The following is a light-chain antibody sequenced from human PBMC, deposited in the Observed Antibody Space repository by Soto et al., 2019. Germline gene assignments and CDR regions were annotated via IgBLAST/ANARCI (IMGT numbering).Light chain of an antibody. J-gene: IGKJ3*01. Sequence: EIVLTQSPATLSLSPGERATLSCRASQSLSSYLAWYQQKPGQAPRLLIYDASNRATGIPARFSGSGSGTDFTLTISSLEPEDFAVYYCQQRSNWITFGPGTKVDIK. V-gene: IGKV3-11*01. CDR2: DAS. CDR3: QQRSNWIT. CDR1: QSLSSY.